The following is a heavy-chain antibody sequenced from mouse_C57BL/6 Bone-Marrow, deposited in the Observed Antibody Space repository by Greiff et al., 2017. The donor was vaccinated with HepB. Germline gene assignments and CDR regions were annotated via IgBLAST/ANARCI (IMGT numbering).Heavy chain of an antibody. D-gene: IGHD3-2*02. CDR3: ASSRQLRLRFAY. CDR1: GYTFTSYW. J-gene: IGHJ3*01. Sequence: QVQLQQPGAELVKPGASVKLSCTASGYTFTSYWMHWVKQRPGQGLEWIGMIHPNSSSTNYNEKFKSKATLTVDKYSITSYMQLSSLTAEDSAVYYCASSRQLRLRFAYWGQGTLVTVSA. V-gene: IGHV1-64*01. CDR2: IHPNSSST.